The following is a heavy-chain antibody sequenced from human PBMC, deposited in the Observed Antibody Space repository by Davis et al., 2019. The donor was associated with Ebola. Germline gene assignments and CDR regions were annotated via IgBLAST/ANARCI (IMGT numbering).Heavy chain of an antibody. J-gene: IGHJ6*03. D-gene: IGHD2-21*01. Sequence: GESLKISCAASGLTFSSYGMSWVRQAPGKGLEWVSTLNGSGGTTYYADSVKGRFTISRVNSKNTLYLQMDSLRADDTAVYYCARIPYYYYYYMDVWGKGTTVAVSS. CDR2: LNGSGGTT. V-gene: IGHV3-23*01. CDR1: GLTFSSYG. CDR3: ARIPYYYYYYMDV.